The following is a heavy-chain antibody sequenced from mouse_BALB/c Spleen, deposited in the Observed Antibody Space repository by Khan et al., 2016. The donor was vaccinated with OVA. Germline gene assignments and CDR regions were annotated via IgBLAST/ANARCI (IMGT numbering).Heavy chain of an antibody. CDR2: INPSNGYT. V-gene: IGHV1-4*01. D-gene: IGHD2-14*01. CDR3: VRDGAYHRNDGWFAY. CDR1: GYTFTSYT. Sequence: QVQLKESGAELARPGASVKMSCKASGYTFTSYTIHWIKEGPGQGLEWIGYINPSNGYTNYNQKFKDKATLTTDKSSTTAYLQLSSLTSDDSAVYNCVRDGAYHRNDGWFAYWGQGTLVTGSA. J-gene: IGHJ3*01.